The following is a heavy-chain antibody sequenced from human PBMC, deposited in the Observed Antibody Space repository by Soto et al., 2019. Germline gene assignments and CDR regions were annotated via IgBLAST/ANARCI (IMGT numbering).Heavy chain of an antibody. D-gene: IGHD3-22*01. CDR3: ARHLYYYDSSGYGALNY. Sequence: QVQLVQSGAEVKKPGSSVKVSCKASGGTFSSYAISWVRQAPGQGLEWMGGVIPIFGTANYAQKFQGRVTITADESTSTAYMELSSLRSEDTAVYYCARHLYYYDSSGYGALNYWGQGTLVTVSS. CDR2: VIPIFGTA. CDR1: GGTFSSYA. V-gene: IGHV1-69*01. J-gene: IGHJ4*02.